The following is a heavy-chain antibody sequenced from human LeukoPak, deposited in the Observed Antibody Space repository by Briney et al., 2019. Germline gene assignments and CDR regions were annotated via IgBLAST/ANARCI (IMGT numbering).Heavy chain of an antibody. CDR3: ARETGGVVLNYFDY. CDR1: GYTFTSYG. Sequence: ASVKVSCKASGYTFTSYGISWVRQAPGQGLEWMGWINPNSGGTNYAQKFQGRVTMTRDTSISTAYMELSRLRSDDTAVYYCARETGGVVLNYFDYWGQGTLVTVSS. V-gene: IGHV1-2*02. J-gene: IGHJ4*02. D-gene: IGHD3-22*01. CDR2: INPNSGGT.